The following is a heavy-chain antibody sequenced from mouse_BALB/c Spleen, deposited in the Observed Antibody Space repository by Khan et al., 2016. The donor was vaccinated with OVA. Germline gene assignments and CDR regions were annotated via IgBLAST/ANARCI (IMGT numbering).Heavy chain of an antibody. CDR3: TRGDPGNFDY. V-gene: IGHV1-69*02. J-gene: IGHJ2*01. D-gene: IGHD2-13*01. CDR2: IYPSDSYT. CDR1: GYTFPNYW. Sequence: QVQLKQSGAELVRPGASVKLSCKTSGYTFPNYWITWVKQRPGQGLEWIGNIYPSDSYTNYNKKFKDKATLTVDKSSSTAYMQLTSPTSEDSAVYYCTRGDPGNFDYWGHGTTLTVSS.